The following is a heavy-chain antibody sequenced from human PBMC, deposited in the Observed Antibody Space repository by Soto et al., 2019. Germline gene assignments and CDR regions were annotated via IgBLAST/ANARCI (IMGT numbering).Heavy chain of an antibody. CDR3: ARGPYGDYGY. D-gene: IGHD4-17*01. CDR2: INHSGST. J-gene: IGHJ4*02. V-gene: IGHV4-34*01. CDR1: GGSFSGYY. Sequence: PSETLSLTCAVYGGSFSGYYWSWIRQPPGKGLEWIGGINHSGSTNYNPSLKSRVTISVDTSKNQFSLKLSSVTAADTAVYYCARGPYGDYGYWGQGTLVTVSS.